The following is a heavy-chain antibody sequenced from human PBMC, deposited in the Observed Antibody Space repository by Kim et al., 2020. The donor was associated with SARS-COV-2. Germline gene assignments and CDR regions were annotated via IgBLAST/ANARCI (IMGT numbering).Heavy chain of an antibody. CDR3: ARNGENSSGGYEYYYYYGMDV. D-gene: IGHD6-19*01. CDR2: ISSSGSTI. V-gene: IGHV3-11*04. CDR1: GFTFSDYY. J-gene: IGHJ6*02. Sequence: GGSLRLSCAASGFTFSDYYMSWIRQAPGKGLEWVSYISSSGSTIYYADSVKGRFTISRDNAKNSLYLQMNSLRAEDTAVYYCARNGENSSGGYEYYYYYGMDVWGQGTTVTVSS.